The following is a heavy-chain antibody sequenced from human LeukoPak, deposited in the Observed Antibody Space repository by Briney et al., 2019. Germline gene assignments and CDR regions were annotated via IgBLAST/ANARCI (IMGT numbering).Heavy chain of an antibody. CDR2: ISSSGSTI. Sequence: QSGGSLRLSCAASGFTFSSYEMNWVRQAPGKGLEWVSYISSSGSTIYYADSVKGRFTISRDNAKNSLYLQMNSLIPEDTAFYYCTKGPSSGWYVAFDIWGQGTRVTVSS. J-gene: IGHJ3*02. D-gene: IGHD6-19*01. CDR3: TKGPSSGWYVAFDI. CDR1: GFTFSSYE. V-gene: IGHV3-48*03.